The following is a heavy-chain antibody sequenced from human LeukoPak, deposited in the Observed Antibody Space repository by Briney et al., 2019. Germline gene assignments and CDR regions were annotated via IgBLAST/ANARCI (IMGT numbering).Heavy chain of an antibody. CDR1: GHTSTTYA. Sequence: ASVTVSCKASGHTSTTYAIHWVRQAPGQGLEWMGWINAGNGNIKYSQKFQGRVTITGDTSASTAYMELSSLRSEDTAVYYCARGYCSSTSCYMDVWGQGTTVT. V-gene: IGHV1-3*01. CDR3: ARGYCSSTSCYMDV. D-gene: IGHD2-2*01. J-gene: IGHJ6*02. CDR2: INAGNGNI.